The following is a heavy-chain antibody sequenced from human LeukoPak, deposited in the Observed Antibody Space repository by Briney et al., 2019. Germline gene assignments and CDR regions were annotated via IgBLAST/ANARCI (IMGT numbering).Heavy chain of an antibody. Sequence: SETLSLTCSVSGGSISSSRYYWVCIRQPPGKALEWIGSIYYSGSTYYNPSLKSRVTISVDTSKNQFSLKLSSVTAADTAVYYCAKLGNRVYYYDPDIWGQGTMVTVSS. CDR3: AKLGNRVYYYDPDI. D-gene: IGHD3-22*01. CDR2: IYYSGST. V-gene: IGHV4-39*07. CDR1: GGSISSSRYY. J-gene: IGHJ3*02.